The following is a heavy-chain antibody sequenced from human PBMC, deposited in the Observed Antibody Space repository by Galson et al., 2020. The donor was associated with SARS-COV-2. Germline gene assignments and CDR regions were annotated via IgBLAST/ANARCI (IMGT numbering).Heavy chain of an antibody. CDR3: ARLHYGEYAPEAFDI. J-gene: IGHJ3*02. V-gene: IGHV4-30-2*01. Sequence: SETLSLTCAVSGPSISSGSYSWNWIRQPPGKGLEWIGYIFPSGGTYYNPSLKSRVTISGDRSKNQFSLRLSSVTAADTAVYYCARLHYGEYAPEAFDIWGPGTRVTVAS. CDR2: IFPSGGT. CDR1: GPSISSGSYS. D-gene: IGHD4-17*01.